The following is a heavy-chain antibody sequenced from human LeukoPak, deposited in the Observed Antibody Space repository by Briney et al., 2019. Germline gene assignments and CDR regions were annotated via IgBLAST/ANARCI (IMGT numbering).Heavy chain of an antibody. Sequence: GESLKISCKGSGYSFTTYWIAWVRQMPGKGLEWMGIIYPRDSDIRYSPPFQGQVTISADKSISTAYLQWNSLKASDTAMYYCARMIGLGEVSPYFDYWGQGSLVTVSS. D-gene: IGHD3-16*02. CDR2: IYPRDSDI. CDR1: GYSFTTYW. V-gene: IGHV5-51*01. CDR3: ARMIGLGEVSPYFDY. J-gene: IGHJ4*02.